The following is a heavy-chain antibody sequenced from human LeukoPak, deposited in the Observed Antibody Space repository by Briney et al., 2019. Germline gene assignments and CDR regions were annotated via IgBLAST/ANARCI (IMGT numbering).Heavy chain of an antibody. J-gene: IGHJ4*02. Sequence: GGSLRLSCAASGFTFTYAWMSWVRQAPGKGLEWVAVISNDGTKKFYADSVKGRFTISRDNSKNTLYLQMNSLRPEDTALYMAATLIDYWGQGTLVTVSS. CDR2: ISNDGTKK. CDR1: GFTFTYAW. CDR3: ATLIDY. D-gene: IGHD2-15*01. V-gene: IGHV3-30-3*01.